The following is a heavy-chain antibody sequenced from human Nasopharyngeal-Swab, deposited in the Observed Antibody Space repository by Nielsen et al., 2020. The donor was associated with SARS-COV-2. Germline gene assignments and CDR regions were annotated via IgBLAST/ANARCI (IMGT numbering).Heavy chain of an antibody. CDR1: GYSFTSYW. Sequence: GESLKISCKGSGYSFTSYWIGWVRQMPGKGLEWMAIIYPGDSDTRYSPSFQGQVTISADKSISTAYLEWSSLEASDTAMYYCARHGGSSWLHFEYWGQGTLVTVSS. J-gene: IGHJ4*02. CDR3: ARHGGSSWLHFEY. CDR2: IYPGDSDT. D-gene: IGHD6-13*01. V-gene: IGHV5-51*01.